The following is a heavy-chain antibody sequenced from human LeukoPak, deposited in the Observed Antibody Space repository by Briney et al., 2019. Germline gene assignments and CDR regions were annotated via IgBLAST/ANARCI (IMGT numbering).Heavy chain of an antibody. CDR2: ISSSGSTI. Sequence: GGSLRLSCAASGFTFSSYEMNWVRQAPGKGLEWVSYISSSGSTIYYADSVKGRFTISRDNAKNSLYLQMNSLRAEDTAVYYCGRDGYNFRAAIDYWGQGTLVTVSS. V-gene: IGHV3-48*03. D-gene: IGHD5-24*01. CDR3: GRDGYNFRAAIDY. CDR1: GFTFSSYE. J-gene: IGHJ4*02.